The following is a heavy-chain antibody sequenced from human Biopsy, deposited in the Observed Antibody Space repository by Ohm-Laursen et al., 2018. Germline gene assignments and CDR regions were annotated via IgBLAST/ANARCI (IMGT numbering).Heavy chain of an antibody. V-gene: IGHV1-46*01. CDR1: GYSFTSYY. CDR2: INPSGSTT. J-gene: IGHJ4*02. D-gene: IGHD6-19*01. CDR3: ARNTGWYGDLYYFDY. Sequence: ASVKVSCKASGYSFTSYYMHWVRQAPGQGLEWMGMINPSGSTTSYPQIFQGRVTMTRDTSKRTVYMELSSLRSADTAVYFCARNTGWYGDLYYFDYWGRGTLVTVSS.